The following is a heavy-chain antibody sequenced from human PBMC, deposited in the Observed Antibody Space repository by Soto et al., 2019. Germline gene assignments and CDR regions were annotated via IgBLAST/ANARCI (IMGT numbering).Heavy chain of an antibody. CDR2: IYWCDYK. J-gene: IGHJ4*02. Sequence: SGPTLVNPTQTLTLTCTFSGFSLSTSGVGVGWIRQPPGKALEWLALIYWCDYKRYSPSLKSRLNITKYTSKNQVVLTMTNMDPVATATYYCAHTHNNWNYVNYGGQGTRVTVSS. V-gene: IGHV2-5*01. CDR1: GFSLSTSGVG. CDR3: AHTHNNWNYVNY. D-gene: IGHD1-7*01.